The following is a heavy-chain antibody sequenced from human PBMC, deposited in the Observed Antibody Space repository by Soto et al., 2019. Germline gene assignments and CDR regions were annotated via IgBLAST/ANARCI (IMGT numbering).Heavy chain of an antibody. Sequence: GGSLRLSCAASGFTFYNYAMTWVRQAPGKGLEWVSHISGSGSTTHYADSVKGRFTVSRDNSKNTLYLQMNSLRAEDTAVYYCARGNEWEPLGHWGQGTLVTVSS. D-gene: IGHD1-26*01. CDR2: ISGSGSTT. CDR1: GFTFYNYA. CDR3: ARGNEWEPLGH. J-gene: IGHJ5*02. V-gene: IGHV3-23*01.